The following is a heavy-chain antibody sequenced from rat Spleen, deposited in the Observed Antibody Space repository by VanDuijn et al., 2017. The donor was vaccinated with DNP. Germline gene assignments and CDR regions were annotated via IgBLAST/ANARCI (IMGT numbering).Heavy chain of an antibody. CDR3: AKAGGYSPWYFDF. CDR1: GFTFNNYW. D-gene: IGHD1-11*01. CDR2: ITSSGGST. Sequence: EVQLVESGGDLVQPGRSLKLSCVASGFTFNNYWMTWIRQVPGKGLEWVASITSSGGSTYYPDSVKGRFTISRDNAKSTLYLQMDSLRSEETATYYCAKAGGYSPWYFDFWGPGTMVTVSS. J-gene: IGHJ1*01. V-gene: IGHV5-31*01.